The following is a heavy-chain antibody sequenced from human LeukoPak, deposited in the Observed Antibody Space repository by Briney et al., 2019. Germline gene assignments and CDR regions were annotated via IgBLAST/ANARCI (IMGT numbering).Heavy chain of an antibody. D-gene: IGHD3-10*01. CDR1: GFTFSDYW. CDR3: TTGNFGPY. J-gene: IGHJ4*02. Sequence: PGGSLRLSCVGSGFTFSDYWMTWVRQAPGKGLEWVGRIKRKTEGGTTDYGAPVKGRFSISRDDSKNTAYLQMNSLKTEDTAFYYCTTGNFGPYWGQGTLVTVSS. CDR2: IKRKTEGGTT. V-gene: IGHV3-15*01.